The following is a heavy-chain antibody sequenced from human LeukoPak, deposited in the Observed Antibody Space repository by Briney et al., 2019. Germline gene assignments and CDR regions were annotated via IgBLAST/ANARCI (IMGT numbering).Heavy chain of an antibody. D-gene: IGHD4-23*01. Sequence: SETLSLTCAVSGGSIIVAAYSWTWIRQPPGKGLEWIGYIYHTGRTSYNPSLKSRVTISVDRSKNQFSLKLNSVIAADTAVYYCARGYGDNSGAFDIWGQGPIVPVSS. CDR2: IYHTGRT. J-gene: IGHJ3*02. CDR1: GGSIIVAAYS. CDR3: ARGYGDNSGAFDI. V-gene: IGHV4-30-2*01.